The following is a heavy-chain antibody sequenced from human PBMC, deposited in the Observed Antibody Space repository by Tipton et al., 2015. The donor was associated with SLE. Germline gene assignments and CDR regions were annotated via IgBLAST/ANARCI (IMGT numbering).Heavy chain of an antibody. D-gene: IGHD2-21*01. Sequence: TLSLTCTVSGGSISSSSYYWGWIRQPPGKGLEWIGSIYYSGSTYYNPSLKSRVTISVDTSKNQFSLKLSSVTAADTAVYYCATWADSPRPYCGGDCPYFDLWGRGTLVPVSS. CDR3: ATWADSPRPYCGGDCPYFDL. V-gene: IGHV4-39*01. CDR1: GGSISSSSYY. CDR2: IYYSGST. J-gene: IGHJ2*01.